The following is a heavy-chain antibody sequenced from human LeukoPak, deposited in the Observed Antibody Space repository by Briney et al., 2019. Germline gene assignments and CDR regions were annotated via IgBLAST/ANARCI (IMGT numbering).Heavy chain of an antibody. CDR1: GFTFSSFA. CDR2: ISSNGGST. D-gene: IGHD3-16*01. V-gene: IGHV3-64*01. J-gene: IGHJ4*02. Sequence: PGGSLRLSCAASGFTFSSFAMHWVRQAPGKGLEYVSAISSNGGSTYYANSVKGRFTISRDNSKNTLYLQMGSLGAEDMAVYYCARDGYGGSFDYWGQGSLVTVSS. CDR3: ARDGYGGSFDY.